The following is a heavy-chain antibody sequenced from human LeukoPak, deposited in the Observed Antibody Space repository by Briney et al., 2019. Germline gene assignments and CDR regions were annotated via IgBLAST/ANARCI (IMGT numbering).Heavy chain of an antibody. Sequence: SVKVSCKASGGTFSSYAISWVRQAPGQGLEWMGGIIPIFGTANYAQKFQGRVTITADESTSTAYMELSSLRSEDMAVYYCARDDSRDGYNYLRFLFDYWGQGTLVTVSS. CDR3: ARDDSRDGYNYLRFLFDY. J-gene: IGHJ4*02. D-gene: IGHD5-24*01. V-gene: IGHV1-69*01. CDR2: IIPIFGTA. CDR1: GGTFSSYA.